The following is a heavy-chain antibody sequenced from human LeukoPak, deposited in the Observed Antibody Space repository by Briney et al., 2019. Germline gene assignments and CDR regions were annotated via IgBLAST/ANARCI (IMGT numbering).Heavy chain of an antibody. CDR3: ARGLGYCSSTSCSDAFDI. J-gene: IGHJ3*02. CDR1: GFTFSSYG. D-gene: IGHD2-2*03. Sequence: PGGSLRLSCAASGFTFSSYGMHWVRQAPGKGLEWVAVIWYDGSNKYYADSVKGRFTISRDNSKNTLYLQMNSLRAEDTAVYYCARGLGYCSSTSCSDAFDIWGQGTMVTVSS. V-gene: IGHV3-33*01. CDR2: IWYDGSNK.